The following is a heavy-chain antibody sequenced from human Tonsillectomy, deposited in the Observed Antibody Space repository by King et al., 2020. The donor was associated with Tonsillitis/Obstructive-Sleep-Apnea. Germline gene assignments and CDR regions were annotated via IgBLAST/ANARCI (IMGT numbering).Heavy chain of an antibody. CDR1: GYTFSTYG. J-gene: IGHJ4*02. CDR3: ARDDYDSSGYLFDF. V-gene: IGHV1-18*01. D-gene: IGHD3-22*01. Sequence: GQLVQSGAEVKKPGASVKVSCKASGYTFSTYGISWVRQAPGQGLEWMGWISAYTGNTNYAQKFQGRVTMTTDTSTSTAYMELRSLRSDDTAVYYCARDDYDSSGYLFDFWGQGTLVTVSS. CDR2: ISAYTGNT.